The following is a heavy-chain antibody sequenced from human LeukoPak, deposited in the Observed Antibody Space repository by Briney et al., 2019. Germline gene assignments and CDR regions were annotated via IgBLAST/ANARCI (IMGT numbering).Heavy chain of an antibody. CDR1: GYTFINYD. CDR2: ISAYNGNT. J-gene: IGHJ3*02. Sequence: ASVKVSCKASGYTFINYDFSWVRQAPGQGLEWMGWISAYNGNTNYAQKLQGRVTMTTDTSTSTAYMELRSLRSDDTAVYYCARDRIQLWLPFANDAFDIWGQGTMVTVSS. CDR3: ARDRIQLWLPFANDAFDI. D-gene: IGHD5-18*01. V-gene: IGHV1-18*01.